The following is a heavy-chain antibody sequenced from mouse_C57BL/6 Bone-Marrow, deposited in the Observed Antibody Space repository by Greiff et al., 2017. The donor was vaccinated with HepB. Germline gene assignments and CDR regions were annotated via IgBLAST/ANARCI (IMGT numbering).Heavy chain of an antibody. CDR3: ARDQDYDAWFAY. V-gene: IGHV5-4*01. CDR1: GFTFSSYA. CDR2: ISDGGSYT. Sequence: EVKLVESGGGLVKPGGSLKLSCAASGFTFSSYAMSWVRQTPEKRLEGVATISDGGSYTYYPDNVKGRFTISRDNAKNNLYLQMSHLKSEDTAMYYCARDQDYDAWFAYWGQGTLVTVSA. D-gene: IGHD2-4*01. J-gene: IGHJ3*01.